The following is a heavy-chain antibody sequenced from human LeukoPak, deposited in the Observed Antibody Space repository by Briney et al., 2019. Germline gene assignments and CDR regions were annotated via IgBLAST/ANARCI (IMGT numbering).Heavy chain of an antibody. CDR2: ISSSGSTI. D-gene: IGHD3-10*01. CDR3: ARLLTFGEVDY. CDR1: GFTFSSYE. V-gene: IGHV3-48*03. Sequence: GGSLRLSCAASGFTFSSYEMNWVRQDPGKGLEWVSYISSSGSTIYYADSVKGRFTISRDNAKNSLYLQMNSLRAEDTAVYYCARLLTFGEVDYWGQGTLVTVSS. J-gene: IGHJ4*02.